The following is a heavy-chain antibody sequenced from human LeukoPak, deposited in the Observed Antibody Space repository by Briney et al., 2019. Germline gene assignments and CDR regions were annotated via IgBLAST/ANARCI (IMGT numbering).Heavy chain of an antibody. Sequence: SETLSLTCTVSGGSISSRDNYWGWFRQPPGKGLEWIGSIYYSGNTYYNPSLESRVTISVDTSKNQFSLKVSSATAAGTAVYCVARQDTLTRYYVMDVWGQGTTVTVSS. CDR1: GGSISSRDNY. V-gene: IGHV4-39*01. CDR3: ARQDTLTRYYVMDV. CDR2: IYYSGNT. D-gene: IGHD4-17*01. J-gene: IGHJ6*02.